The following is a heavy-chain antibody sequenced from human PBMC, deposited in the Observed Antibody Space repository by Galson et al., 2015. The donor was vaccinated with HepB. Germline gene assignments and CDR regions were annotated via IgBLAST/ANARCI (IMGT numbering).Heavy chain of an antibody. CDR2: INPNSGGT. D-gene: IGHD6-19*01. CDR1: GYTFTGYY. J-gene: IGHJ5*02. CDR3: ARGAVAPRGNWFDP. Sequence: SVKVSCKASGYTFTGYYMHWVRQAPGQGLEWMGWINPNSGGTNYAQKLQGRVTMTTDTSTSTAYMELRSLRPDDTAVYYCARGAVAPRGNWFDPWGQGTLVTVSS. V-gene: IGHV1-2*02.